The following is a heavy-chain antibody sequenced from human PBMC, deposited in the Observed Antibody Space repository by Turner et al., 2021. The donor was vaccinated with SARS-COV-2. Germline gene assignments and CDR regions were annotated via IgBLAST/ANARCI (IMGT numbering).Heavy chain of an antibody. J-gene: IGHJ4*02. D-gene: IGHD3-9*01. CDR2: IKSKPNGGTT. CDR1: GFTFSNAW. CDR3: TTDGPTYYDILTGYYLPPFDY. Sequence: EVPLVESGGGLVKPGGARRLSCAAYGFTFSNAWMSWVRHARVKGLEWVGRIKSKPNGGTTDYAAPVKGGFTISRDDSKNTLYLQMNSLKTEDTAVYYCTTDGPTYYDILTGYYLPPFDYWGQGTLVTVSS. V-gene: IGHV3-15*01.